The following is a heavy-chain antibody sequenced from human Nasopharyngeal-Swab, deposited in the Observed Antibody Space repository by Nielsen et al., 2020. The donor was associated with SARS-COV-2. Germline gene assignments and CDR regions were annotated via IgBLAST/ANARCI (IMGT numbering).Heavy chain of an antibody. D-gene: IGHD4-11*01. CDR2: INPSGGST. J-gene: IGHJ4*02. V-gene: IGHV1-46*01. Sequence: WVRQAPGQGLEWMGIINPSGGSTSYAQKFQGRVTMTRDTSTSTVYTDLSSLRSEGTAVYCCARGAPNTVSALDYWGQGTPVTVSS. CDR3: ARGAPNTVSALDY.